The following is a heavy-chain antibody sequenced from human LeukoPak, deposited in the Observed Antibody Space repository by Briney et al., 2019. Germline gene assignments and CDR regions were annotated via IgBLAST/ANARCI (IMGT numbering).Heavy chain of an antibody. J-gene: IGHJ4*02. V-gene: IGHV1-2*02. Sequence: ASVKVSCKASGYTFTGYYMHWVRQAPGQGLERMGWINPDSGGTNYAQKFQGRVTMTRDTSISTAYMELSRLRSDDTAVYYCARIAVAGHGDYWGQGTLVTVSS. CDR2: INPDSGGT. D-gene: IGHD6-19*01. CDR3: ARIAVAGHGDY. CDR1: GYTFTGYY.